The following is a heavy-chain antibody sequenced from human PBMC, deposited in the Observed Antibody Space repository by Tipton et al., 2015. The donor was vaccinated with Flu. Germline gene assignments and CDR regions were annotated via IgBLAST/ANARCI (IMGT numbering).Heavy chain of an antibody. V-gene: IGHV4-59*01. CDR1: GDSLRSYY. Sequence: TLSLTCTVSGDSLRSYYWSWIRQSPGKGLEWIGQVYYSGTTNYNPSLKSRVTISLDKSKNQFSLQLNSITTADTAVFYCARGGWEPHGGWFNPCGQGILVTVSS. D-gene: IGHD1-26*01. CDR2: VYYSGTT. CDR3: ARGGWEPHGGWFNP. J-gene: IGHJ5*02.